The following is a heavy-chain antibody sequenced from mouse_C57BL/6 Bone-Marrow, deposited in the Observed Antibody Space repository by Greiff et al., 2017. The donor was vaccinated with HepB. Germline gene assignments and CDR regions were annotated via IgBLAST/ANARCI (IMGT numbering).Heavy chain of an antibody. Sequence: QVQLQQSGAELARPGASVKLSCKASGYTFTSYGISWVKQRTGQGLEWIGEIYPRSGNTYYNKKFKGKATLTADKSSSTAYMELRSLTSEDSAVYFCARLDYGSSPFAYWGQGTLVTVSA. CDR3: ARLDYGSSPFAY. CDR1: GYTFTSYG. CDR2: IYPRSGNT. D-gene: IGHD1-1*01. V-gene: IGHV1-81*01. J-gene: IGHJ3*01.